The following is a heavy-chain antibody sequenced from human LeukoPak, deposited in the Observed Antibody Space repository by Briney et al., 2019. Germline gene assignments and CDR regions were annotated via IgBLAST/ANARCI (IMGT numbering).Heavy chain of an antibody. V-gene: IGHV3-30*18. CDR2: ISYDGSNK. D-gene: IGHD6-19*01. J-gene: IGHJ6*02. CDR1: GFTFSSYG. CDR3: AKSSGWKQVGMDD. Sequence: GGSLRLSCAASGFTFSSYGMHWVRQAAGKGLEWVAVISYDGSNKYYADSVKGRFTISRDNSKNTLYLQMNSLRAEDTAVYYCAKSSGWKQVGMDDWGQGTTVTVSS.